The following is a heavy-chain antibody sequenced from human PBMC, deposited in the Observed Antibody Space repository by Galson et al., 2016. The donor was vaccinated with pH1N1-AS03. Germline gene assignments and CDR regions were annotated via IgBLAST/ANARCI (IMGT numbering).Heavy chain of an antibody. CDR2: IFPGEFDT. V-gene: IGHV5-51*01. CDR3: ARSFTSVWNAYDCFDI. CDR1: GYSFTNYW. D-gene: IGHD1-1*01. Sequence: QSGAEVKKPGESLKISCKASGYSFTNYWIAWVRQMPGKGLEWMGIIFPGEFDTRYSPSFQGQVTISADKSISTAYLEWSSLTASDTAMYYCARSFTSVWNAYDCFDIWGQGTLVTVSS. J-gene: IGHJ3*02.